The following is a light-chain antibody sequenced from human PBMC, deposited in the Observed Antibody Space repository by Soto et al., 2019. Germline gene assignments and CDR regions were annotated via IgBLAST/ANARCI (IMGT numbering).Light chain of an antibody. J-gene: IGKJ1*01. CDR2: VAS. CDR3: QQSYRAPST. Sequence: DIQMTQSPSSLSASVGDRITITCRASETIDNYLNWYQQKPGKAPNLLIYVASSLQSGIPSRFRGSGSGTSFTLTISSLQSEDFATYYCQQSYRAPSTFGQGTKVEV. CDR1: ETIDNY. V-gene: IGKV1-39*01.